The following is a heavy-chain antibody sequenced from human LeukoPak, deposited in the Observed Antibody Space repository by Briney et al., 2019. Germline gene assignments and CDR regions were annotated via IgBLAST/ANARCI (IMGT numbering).Heavy chain of an antibody. CDR2: IKQDGSEK. CDR1: GFSFSNYW. D-gene: IGHD6-19*01. J-gene: IGHJ1*01. Sequence: GGSLRLSCAASGFSFSNYWMHWVRQPPGKGLEWVANIKQDGSEKYYVDSVKGRFTISRDNAKNSLYLQMNSLRAEDTGVYYCDGGTGWVSNLGGGQGTLVIVSS. CDR3: DGGTGWVSNLG. V-gene: IGHV3-7*03.